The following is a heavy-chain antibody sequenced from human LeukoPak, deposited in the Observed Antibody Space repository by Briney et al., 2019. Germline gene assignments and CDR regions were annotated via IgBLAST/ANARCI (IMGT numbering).Heavy chain of an antibody. Sequence: GGSLRLSCAASGFTFTTYAMGWVRQSPGRGLEWVSSISGGGGGTYYAEFVKGRFTISRDNSKNTLYLQMNSLRAEDTAVYYCAKFCDILTGYFDHWGQGTLVTVSS. CDR2: ISGGGGGT. CDR1: GFTFTTYA. D-gene: IGHD3-9*01. CDR3: AKFCDILTGYFDH. V-gene: IGHV3-23*01. J-gene: IGHJ4*02.